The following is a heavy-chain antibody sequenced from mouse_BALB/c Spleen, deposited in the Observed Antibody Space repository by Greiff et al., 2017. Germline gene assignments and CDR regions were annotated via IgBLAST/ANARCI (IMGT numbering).Heavy chain of an antibody. J-gene: IGHJ2*01. V-gene: IGHV3-6*02. CDR1: GYSITSGYY. CDR3: ARAYYDYDGDYFDY. CDR2: ISYDGSN. D-gene: IGHD2-4*01. Sequence: EVKLQESGPGLVKPSQSLSLTCSVTGYSITSGYYWNWIRQFPGNKLEWIGYISYDGSNNYNPSLKNRISITRDTSKNQFFLKLNSVTTEDTATYYCARAYYDYDGDYFDYWGQGTTLTVSS.